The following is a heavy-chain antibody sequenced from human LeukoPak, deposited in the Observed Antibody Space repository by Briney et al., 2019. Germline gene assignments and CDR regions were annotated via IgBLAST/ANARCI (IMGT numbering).Heavy chain of an antibody. J-gene: IGHJ4*02. CDR3: ARDKYCSDGNCDGGSKFDY. CDR2: IKEDGSET. D-gene: IGHD2-15*01. Sequence: TGGSLRLSCAASGFAFSTSWMNWIRQAPGKGLEWVASIKEDGSETYYVDSVKGRFTVSRDNAKSSVYLQMNSLRAEDTGVYYCARDKYCSDGNCDGGSKFDYWGQGTLVTVSS. CDR1: GFAFSTSW. V-gene: IGHV3-7*01.